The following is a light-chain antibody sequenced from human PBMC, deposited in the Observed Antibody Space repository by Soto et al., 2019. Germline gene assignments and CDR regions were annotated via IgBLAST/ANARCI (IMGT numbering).Light chain of an antibody. CDR2: EVT. V-gene: IGLV2-14*01. Sequence: QSVLTQPASVSGSPGQTITISCTGTSSDVGRYNTVSWYQHRPGRAPKLIIYEVTHRPSGVSDRFSASKSGDTASLTISGLQAEDEADYYCNSLRVDHLYVFGTGTQLTVL. CDR3: NSLRVDHLYV. J-gene: IGLJ1*01. CDR1: SSDVGRYNT.